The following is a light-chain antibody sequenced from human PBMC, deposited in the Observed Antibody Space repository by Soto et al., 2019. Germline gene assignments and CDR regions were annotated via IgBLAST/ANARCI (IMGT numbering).Light chain of an antibody. Sequence: DIQMTQSPSTLSASVGDRVTVTCRASQSISSWLAWYQQKAGKAPKLLIYKASALESGVPSRFSGSGSGTEFTLTLSSLEPEDFATYYCQHYNTYPWTFGQGTKVDIK. CDR1: QSISSW. V-gene: IGKV1-5*03. CDR2: KAS. CDR3: QHYNTYPWT. J-gene: IGKJ1*01.